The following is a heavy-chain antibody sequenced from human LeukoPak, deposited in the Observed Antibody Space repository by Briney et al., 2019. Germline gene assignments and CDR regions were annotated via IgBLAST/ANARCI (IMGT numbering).Heavy chain of an antibody. V-gene: IGHV4-4*02. Sequence: SETLSLTCAVSGGSISSSNWWSWVRQPPGKGLEWIGEIYHSGSTNYNPSLKSRVTISVDTSNYQFSLKVSFVTAADTAVYYCAVFSPSHYFGSGSFIDPWGQGTLVTVSS. CDR3: AVFSPSHYFGSGSFIDP. J-gene: IGHJ5*02. D-gene: IGHD3-10*01. CDR1: GGSISSSNW. CDR2: IYHSGST.